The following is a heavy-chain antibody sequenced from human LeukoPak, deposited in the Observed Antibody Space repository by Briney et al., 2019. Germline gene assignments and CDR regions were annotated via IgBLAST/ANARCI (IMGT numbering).Heavy chain of an antibody. D-gene: IGHD3-22*01. CDR1: GFSLSTSGVG. V-gene: IGHV2-5*01. CDR3: AHSSYCYDSSGFDY. CDR2: IYWNDDK. Sequence: SGPTLVKPTQTLTLTCTFSGFSLSTSGVGVGWIRQPPGKALEWLALIYWNDDKRYSPSLKSRLTITKDTSKNQVVLTMTNMDPVDTATYYCAHSSYCYDSSGFDYWGQGTLVTVSS. J-gene: IGHJ4*02.